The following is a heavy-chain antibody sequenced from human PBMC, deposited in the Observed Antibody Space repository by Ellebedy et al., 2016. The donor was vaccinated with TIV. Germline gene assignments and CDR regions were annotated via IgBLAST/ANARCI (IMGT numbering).Heavy chain of an antibody. J-gene: IGHJ4*02. D-gene: IGHD2-2*03. V-gene: IGHV3-69-1*01. CDR2: IISGGPT. CDR3: ARDLMIWIFDY. CDR1: GFTFSSSA. Sequence: PGGSLRLSCAASGFTFSSSAMSWIRQAPGKGLEWVSSIISGGPTSYADSVKGRFTISRYNAKNSRYLQMNSLRAEDTAVYYCARDLMIWIFDYWGQGTLVTVSS.